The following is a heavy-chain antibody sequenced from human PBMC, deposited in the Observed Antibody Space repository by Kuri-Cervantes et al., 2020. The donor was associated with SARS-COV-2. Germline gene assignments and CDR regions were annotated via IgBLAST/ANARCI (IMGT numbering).Heavy chain of an antibody. J-gene: IGHJ3*02. V-gene: IGHV4-38-2*02. D-gene: IGHD1-26*01. Sequence: SETLSLTCTVSGDSISRGTFFCIWILQPPGKGLEWIGSIYHSGCTYYNPSLKSRVTISVDTSKNQFSLKLSSVTAADTAVYYCASHAWEGAFDIWGQGTMVTVSS. CDR3: ASHAWEGAFDI. CDR2: IYHSGCT. CDR1: GDSISRGTFF.